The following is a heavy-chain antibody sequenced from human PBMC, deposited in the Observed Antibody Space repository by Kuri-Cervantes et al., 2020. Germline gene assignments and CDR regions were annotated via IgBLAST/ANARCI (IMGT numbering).Heavy chain of an antibody. V-gene: IGHV4-59*01. CDR1: GGSISSYY. Sequence: SETLSLTCTVSGGSISSYYWSWIRQPPGKGLEWIGYIYYSGSTNYNPSLKSRVTISVDTSKNQFSLKLSSVTAADTAVYHCARGGGFYYFDYWGQGTLVTVSS. CDR3: ARGGGFYYFDY. J-gene: IGHJ4*02. D-gene: IGHD3-3*01. CDR2: IYYSGST.